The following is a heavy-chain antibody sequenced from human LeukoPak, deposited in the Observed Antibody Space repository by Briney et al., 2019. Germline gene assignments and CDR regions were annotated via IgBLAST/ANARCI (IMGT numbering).Heavy chain of an antibody. J-gene: IGHJ4*02. CDR2: IYYSGNT. CDR3: ARINWNYFDY. Sequence: SETLSLTCTVSGGSLSNYYWSWVRQPPGKGLEWIGYIYYSGNTNYNPSLKSRLTMSADRSRNQFSLNLNSVTAADTAVYYCARINWNYFDYWGQGILVTVSS. D-gene: IGHD1-1*01. V-gene: IGHV4-59*08. CDR1: GGSLSNYY.